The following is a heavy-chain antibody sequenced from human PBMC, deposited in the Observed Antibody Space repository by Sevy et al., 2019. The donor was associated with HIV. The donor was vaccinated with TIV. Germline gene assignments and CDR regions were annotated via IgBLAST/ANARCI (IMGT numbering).Heavy chain of an antibody. CDR3: ERARFLWEIPREAFGAFDI. D-gene: IGHD1-26*01. CDR2: IIPIFGTT. CDR1: GGSFSSYA. V-gene: IGHV1-69*13. J-gene: IGHJ3*02. Sequence: ASVKVSCKASGGSFSSYAISWVRQAPGQGLEWMGRIIPIFGTTNYAQKFQGRVTTTADESTSTAYMELSSLRSEDTAVSYCERARFLWEIPREAFGAFDIWGQGTMVTVSS.